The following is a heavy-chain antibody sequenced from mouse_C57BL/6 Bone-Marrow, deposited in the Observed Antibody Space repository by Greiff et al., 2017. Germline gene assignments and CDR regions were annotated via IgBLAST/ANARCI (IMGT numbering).Heavy chain of an antibody. J-gene: IGHJ2*01. V-gene: IGHV1-15*01. CDR2: IDPETGGT. D-gene: IGHD2-4*01. CDR1: GYTFTDYE. Sequence: VQLVESGAELVRPGASVTLSCKASGYTFTDYEMHWVKQTPVHGLEWIGAIDPETGGTAYNQKFKGKAILTADKSSSTAYMELRSLTSEDSAVYYCTRYAEGGLRRYFDYWGQGTTLTVSS. CDR3: TRYAEGGLRRYFDY.